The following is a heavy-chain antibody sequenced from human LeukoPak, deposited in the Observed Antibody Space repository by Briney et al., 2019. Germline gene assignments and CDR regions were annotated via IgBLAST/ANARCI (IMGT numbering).Heavy chain of an antibody. CDR2: ISYGGSNK. CDR1: GFTFSSYA. J-gene: IGHJ5*02. V-gene: IGHV3-30*04. Sequence: GGSLRLSCAASGFTFSSYAMHWVRQAPGKGLEWVAVISYGGSNKYYADSVKGRFTISRDNSKNTLYLQMNSLRAEDTAVYYCARGGYYGSGNDFRFDPWGQGTLVTVSS. CDR3: ARGGYYGSGNDFRFDP. D-gene: IGHD3-10*01.